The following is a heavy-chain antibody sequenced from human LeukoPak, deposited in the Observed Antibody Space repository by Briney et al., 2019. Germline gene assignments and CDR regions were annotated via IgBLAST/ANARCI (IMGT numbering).Heavy chain of an antibody. V-gene: IGHV4-39*01. CDR1: GGSISSGSYY. CDR2: IYYSGNS. J-gene: IGHJ4*02. D-gene: IGHD5-24*01. CDR3: ARMRGYNGYFDY. Sequence: SETLSLTCTVSGGSISSGSYYWGWIRQPPGKGLEWIGNIYYSGNSYYNPSLKSRVTISVDTSKNQFSLKLSSVTAADTAVYYCARMRGYNGYFDYWGQGTLVTVSS.